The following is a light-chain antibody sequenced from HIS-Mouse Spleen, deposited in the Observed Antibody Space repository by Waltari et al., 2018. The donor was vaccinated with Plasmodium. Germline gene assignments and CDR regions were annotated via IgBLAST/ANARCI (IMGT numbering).Light chain of an antibody. Sequence: SYELTQPPSVSVSPGQTARITCSGDALHKKYAYWYQQKSGQAPVLVIYEDSKRPSRIPERFSGSSSGTMATLTISGAQVEDEADYYCYSTDSSGNHRVFGGGTKLTVL. J-gene: IGLJ3*02. V-gene: IGLV3-10*01. CDR2: EDS. CDR1: ALHKKY. CDR3: YSTDSSGNHRV.